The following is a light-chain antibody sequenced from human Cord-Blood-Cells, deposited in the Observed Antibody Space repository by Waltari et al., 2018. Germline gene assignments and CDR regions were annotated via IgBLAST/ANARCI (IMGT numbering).Light chain of an antibody. V-gene: IGLV2-14*03. Sequence: QSALTQPASVSGSPGQSITLSYTGTSSDAGGYNYLSWYQQHPGKAPKLMIYDVSNRPSGVSNRFSGSKSGNTASLTISGLQAEDEADYYCSSYTSSSTYVFGTGTKVTVL. CDR1: SSDAGGYNY. CDR2: DVS. J-gene: IGLJ1*01. CDR3: SSYTSSSTYV.